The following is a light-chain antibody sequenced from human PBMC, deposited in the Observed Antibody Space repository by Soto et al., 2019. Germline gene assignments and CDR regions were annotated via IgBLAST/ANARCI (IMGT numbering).Light chain of an antibody. CDR3: QQRSNWPWT. CDR1: QSISSY. J-gene: IGKJ1*01. Sequence: EIVLTQSPATLSLPPGERATLSCRASQSISSYLAWYQQKPGQAPRLLIYDASNRATGIPARFSGSGSGTDFTLTISSLEPEDFAVYFCQQRSNWPWTFCQGTKVEIK. CDR2: DAS. V-gene: IGKV3-11*01.